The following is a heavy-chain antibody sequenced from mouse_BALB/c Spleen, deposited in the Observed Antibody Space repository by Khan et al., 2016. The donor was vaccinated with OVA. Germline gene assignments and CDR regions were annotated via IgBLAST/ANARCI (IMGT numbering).Heavy chain of an antibody. V-gene: IGHV2-9*02. D-gene: IGHD2-3*01. CDR2: IWAGGST. CDR1: GFSLNSYG. J-gene: IGHJ4*01. CDR3: ARGDGYYEDAMDY. Sequence: QVQLKESGPGLVAPSQSLSITCTVSGFSLNSYGIHWVRQPPGKGLEWLGVIWAGGSTNYNSALMSRLSISKDNSKSQVFLKMNSLQTDDTAMYYCARGDGYYEDAMDYWGQGTSVTVSS.